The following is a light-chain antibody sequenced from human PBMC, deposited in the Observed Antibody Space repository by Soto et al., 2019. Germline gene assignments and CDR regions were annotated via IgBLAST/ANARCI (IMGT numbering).Light chain of an antibody. CDR2: AAS. J-gene: IGKJ5*01. Sequence: DIQMTQSPSSVSASVGDTVTITCRASQDVSTWLAWYQQRPGKAPNLLIYAASSLQIGVPSRFSRSGSGTDFTLPIARLQPEDFATYYCQQGLSFPITFGQGTRLDIK. V-gene: IGKV1-12*01. CDR1: QDVSTW. CDR3: QQGLSFPIT.